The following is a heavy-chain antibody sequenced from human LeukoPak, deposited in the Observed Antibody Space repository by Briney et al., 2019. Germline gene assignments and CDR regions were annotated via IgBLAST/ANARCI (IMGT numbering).Heavy chain of an antibody. J-gene: IGHJ4*02. D-gene: IGHD3-22*01. CDR1: GFTFSSHN. CDR2: ISGRGNYI. Sequence: GGSLRLSCAASGFTFSSHNMNWVRQAPGKGLEWVSSISGRGNYIFYADSVKGRFTISRDSAKNSLSLQMNSLRAEDTAVYYCAKDQGFDYYDSSGYYLDYCGQGTLVTVSS. CDR3: AKDQGFDYYDSSGYYLDY. V-gene: IGHV3-21*01.